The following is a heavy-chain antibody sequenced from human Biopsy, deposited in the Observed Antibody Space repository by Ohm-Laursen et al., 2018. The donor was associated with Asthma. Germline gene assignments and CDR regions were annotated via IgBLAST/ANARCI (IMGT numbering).Heavy chain of an antibody. CDR2: IFAANSET. Sequence: ESLKISCKASGYTFSDSWIGWVRQMSGKGLEWMGIIFAANSETKYSPSFQGQVTISVDMSISTAFLQWSSLKASDTAMYNCARFIDGTFFVDYWGQGTLVTVSS. CDR3: ARFIDGTFFVDY. V-gene: IGHV5-51*01. CDR1: GYTFSDSW. J-gene: IGHJ4*02. D-gene: IGHD1-7*01.